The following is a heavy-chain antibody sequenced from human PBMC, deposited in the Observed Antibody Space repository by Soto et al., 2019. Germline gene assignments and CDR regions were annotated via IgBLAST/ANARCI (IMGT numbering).Heavy chain of an antibody. D-gene: IGHD2-15*01. CDR2: IIPMFDTP. CDR1: GYTFNSYA. Sequence: SVKVSCKASGYTFNSYAMNWVRQAPGQRLEWMGGIIPMFDTPIYAQKFQDRVTITADESTSTAYMQLSSLRSGDTAVYYCARSGGLDRDFNYWGQGSLVTVSS. CDR3: ARSGGLDRDFNY. J-gene: IGHJ4*02. V-gene: IGHV1-69*13.